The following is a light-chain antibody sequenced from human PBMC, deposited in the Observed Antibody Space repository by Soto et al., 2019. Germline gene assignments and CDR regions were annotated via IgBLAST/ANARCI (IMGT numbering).Light chain of an antibody. CDR1: QDIKNY. CDR3: QHYDHLPPLS. CDR2: DAS. V-gene: IGKV1-33*01. J-gene: IGKJ4*01. Sequence: DIQMTQSPSSLSASVGDRVTITCQASQDIKNYLNWYQQKPGKAPNLLIYDASNLKTGVPSRFSGSGAGTHFTFTISSLQPEDIATYYCQHYDHLPPLSFGGGTKVEIK.